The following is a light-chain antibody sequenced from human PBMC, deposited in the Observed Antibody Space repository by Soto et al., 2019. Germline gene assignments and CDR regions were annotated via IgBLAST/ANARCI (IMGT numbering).Light chain of an antibody. Sequence: DIQLTQSPSFLSASVGDRVTITCRASQGISSYLAWYQQKPGKAPKFLIHAASTLQSGVPSRFSGSGSGTEFTLTISSLQPEDFATYYCQQLNSYRGFGQGTRLEIK. CDR3: QQLNSYRG. CDR2: AAS. J-gene: IGKJ5*01. V-gene: IGKV1-9*01. CDR1: QGISSY.